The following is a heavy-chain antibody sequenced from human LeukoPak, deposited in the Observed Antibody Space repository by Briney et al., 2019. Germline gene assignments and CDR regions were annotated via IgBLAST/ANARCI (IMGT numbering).Heavy chain of an antibody. CDR2: INHSGST. D-gene: IGHD3-10*01. CDR3: ARGYYGSGSHCCHMDV. CDR1: VGSFSGYY. J-gene: IGHJ6*03. Sequence: SETLSLTCAVYVGSFSGYYWSWIRQSPGKGLEWIGEINHSGSTNYNSSLKSRVTISVDTSKNQFSLKLSSVTAADTAVYYCARGYYGSGSHCCHMDVWGKGTTITVS. V-gene: IGHV4-34*01.